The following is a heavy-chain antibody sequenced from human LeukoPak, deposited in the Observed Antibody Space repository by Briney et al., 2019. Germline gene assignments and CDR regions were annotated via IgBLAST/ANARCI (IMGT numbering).Heavy chain of an antibody. D-gene: IGHD6-13*01. CDR2: IKQDGSEK. V-gene: IGHV3-7*04. CDR1: GFTFSGYW. J-gene: IGHJ3*02. CDR3: ARDWQWQQLDGDAFDI. Sequence: GGSLRLSCAASGFTFSGYWMSSVRQAPGKGLDWVANIKQDGSEKYYVDSVKGRFTISRDNAKNSLFLQMNSLRAEDTAVYYCARDWQWQQLDGDAFDIWGQGTVVTVSS.